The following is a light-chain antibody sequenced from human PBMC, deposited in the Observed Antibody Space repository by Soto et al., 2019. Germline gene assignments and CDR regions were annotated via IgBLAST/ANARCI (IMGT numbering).Light chain of an antibody. CDR2: SSA. CDR1: SSDIGAGYD. Sequence: QSVLTQPPSVSEAPGQRVTISCTGTSSDIGAGYDVHWYQQLPGEAPTLLISSSAIRPSGVPDRFSASKSGTSASLAITGLRAEDEADYFCQSYDSSLTSDVFGTGTKLTVL. V-gene: IGLV1-40*01. J-gene: IGLJ1*01. CDR3: QSYDSSLTSDV.